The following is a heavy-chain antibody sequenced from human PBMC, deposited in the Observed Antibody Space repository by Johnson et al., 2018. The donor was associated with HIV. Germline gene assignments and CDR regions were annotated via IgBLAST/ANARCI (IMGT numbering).Heavy chain of an antibody. CDR1: AFTFSSYA. J-gene: IGHJ3*02. D-gene: IGHD2-21*02. CDR2: ISYHGSDK. V-gene: IGHV3-30*03. Sequence: QVQLVESGGGVVQPGGSLRLSCAASAFTFSSYAIHWVRQAPGKGLEWVAVISYHGSDKIYADSVKGRFTVSRDNSKNTLDLQMRSLRPDDKAMYYCARVTAYKSFDIWGKGTMVTVAS. CDR3: ARVTAYKSFDI.